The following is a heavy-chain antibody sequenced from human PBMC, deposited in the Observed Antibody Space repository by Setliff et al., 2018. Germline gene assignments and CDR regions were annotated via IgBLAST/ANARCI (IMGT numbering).Heavy chain of an antibody. CDR3: ARENGYCSGGACYFMFDY. Sequence: SETLSLTCTVSGDSISNYYWTWIRQPPGKGLEWIGYIYYSGTTNYNPSLKSRVTISVDTSKNQFSLKLTSLTAADTAVYYCARENGYCSGGACYFMFDYWGQGTLVTVSS. CDR1: GDSISNYY. J-gene: IGHJ4*02. V-gene: IGHV4-59*01. D-gene: IGHD2-15*01. CDR2: IYYSGTT.